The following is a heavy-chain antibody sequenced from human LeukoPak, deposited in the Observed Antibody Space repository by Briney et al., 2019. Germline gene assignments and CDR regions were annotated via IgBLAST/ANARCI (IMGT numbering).Heavy chain of an antibody. CDR3: ARENSGYDFD. V-gene: IGHV4-4*07. D-gene: IGHD5-12*01. J-gene: IGHJ4*02. Sequence: SETLSLTWTVSGGSIRSYYCSWIRQPARKGLEWVGRIYTSGSTNYNPSLNSRVTMSVDTSKNQFSLKLSSVTAAETAVYYCARENSGYDFDWGQGTLVTVSS. CDR2: IYTSGST. CDR1: GGSIRSYY.